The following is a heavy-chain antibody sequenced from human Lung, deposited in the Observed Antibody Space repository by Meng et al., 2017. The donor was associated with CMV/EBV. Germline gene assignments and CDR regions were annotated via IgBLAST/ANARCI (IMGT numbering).Heavy chain of an antibody. CDR3: ARDPIKGAPDHFDY. Sequence: GGSLRLXCAASGFTFSSYAMHWVRQAPGKGLEWVAVISYDGSVTKYADSVRGRFTISRDDSKNTLFLHTNSLGLDDTAVYYCARDPIKGAPDHFDYWGQGTLVTVSS. CDR1: GFTFSSYA. J-gene: IGHJ4*02. D-gene: IGHD3-16*01. CDR2: ISYDGSVT. V-gene: IGHV3-30-3*01.